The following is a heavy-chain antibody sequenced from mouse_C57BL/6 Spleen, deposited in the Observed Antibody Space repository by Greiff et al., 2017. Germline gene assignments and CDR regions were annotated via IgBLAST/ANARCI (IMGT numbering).Heavy chain of an antibody. CDR1: GYTFTDYY. CDR3: ARGAIYYDYDGAWFAY. J-gene: IGHJ3*01. CDR2: IYPGSGNT. D-gene: IGHD2-4*01. V-gene: IGHV1-84*01. Sequence: QVQLQQSGPELVKPGASVKISCKASGYTFTDYYINWVKQRPGQGLEWIGWIYPGSGNTKYPEKFKGKATLTVDTSSSPASMQRSSLTSEDSAVYFCARGAIYYDYDGAWFAYWGQGTLVTVSA.